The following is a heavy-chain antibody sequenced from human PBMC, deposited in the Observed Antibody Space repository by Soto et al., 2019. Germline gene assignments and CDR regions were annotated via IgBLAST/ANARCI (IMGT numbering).Heavy chain of an antibody. V-gene: IGHV4-34*01. D-gene: IGHD3-3*01. CDR2: INNSGST. J-gene: IGHJ6*02. CDR1: GGSFSGYY. Sequence: SETLSLTCAVYGGSFSGYYWSWIRQPPGKGLEWIGEINNSGSTNYNPSLKSRVTISVDTSKNQFSLKLSSVTAADTAVYYCARHQHYDFWSGLYYCGMDVWGQGTTVTVSS. CDR3: ARHQHYDFWSGLYYCGMDV.